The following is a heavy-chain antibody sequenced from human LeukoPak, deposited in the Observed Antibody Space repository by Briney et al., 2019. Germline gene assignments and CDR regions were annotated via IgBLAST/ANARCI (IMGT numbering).Heavy chain of an antibody. Sequence: GGSLRLSCAASGFTFSSYWMSWVRQAPGKGLEWVANIKQDGSEKYYVDSVKGRFTISRDNAKNSLYLQMNSLRAEDTAAYYCARGRYSSSWDFDYWGQGTLVTVSS. CDR2: IKQDGSEK. CDR3: ARGRYSSSWDFDY. CDR1: GFTFSSYW. D-gene: IGHD6-13*01. V-gene: IGHV3-7*01. J-gene: IGHJ4*02.